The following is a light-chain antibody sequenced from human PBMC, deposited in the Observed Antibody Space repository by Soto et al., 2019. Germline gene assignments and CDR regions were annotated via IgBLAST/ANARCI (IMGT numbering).Light chain of an antibody. CDR3: AAWDDSLSGVV. Sequence: QSALTQPPSASGTPGQRVTISCSGSSSNIGSNYVYWYQQLPGTVPQLLIYRNSERPSGVPDRFSGPKSGTSASLAISGLRSEDEADYYCAAWDDSLSGVVFGGGTKLTVL. CDR1: SSNIGSNY. J-gene: IGLJ2*01. CDR2: RNS. V-gene: IGLV1-47*01.